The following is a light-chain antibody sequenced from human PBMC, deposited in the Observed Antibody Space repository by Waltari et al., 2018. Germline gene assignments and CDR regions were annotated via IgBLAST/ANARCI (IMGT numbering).Light chain of an antibody. CDR3: QSYDTSLSVV. V-gene: IGLV1-40*01. J-gene: IGLJ2*01. CDR1: GSNIGAGYD. CDR2: GVN. Sequence: QSVLTQPPSVSGAPGQRVTISCTGGGSNIGAGYDVHWYRQLPGKAPELLIYGVNNRPSGVPDRFFGSLSGTPASLAITGLQAEDEADYYCQSYDTSLSVVFGGGTKLTV.